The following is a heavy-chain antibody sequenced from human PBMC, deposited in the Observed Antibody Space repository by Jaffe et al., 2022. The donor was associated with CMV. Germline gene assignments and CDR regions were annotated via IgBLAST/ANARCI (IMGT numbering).Heavy chain of an antibody. CDR3: ASTGSGPHYGDY. CDR1: GFTFSSYS. Sequence: EVQLVESGGGLVKPGGSLRLSCAASGFTFSSYSMNWVRQAPGKGLEWVSSISSSSSYIYYADSVKGRFTISRDNAKNSLYLQMNSLRAEDTAVYYCASTGSGPHYGDYWGQGTLVTVSS. CDR2: ISSSSSYI. J-gene: IGHJ4*02. D-gene: IGHD3-10*01. V-gene: IGHV3-21*01.